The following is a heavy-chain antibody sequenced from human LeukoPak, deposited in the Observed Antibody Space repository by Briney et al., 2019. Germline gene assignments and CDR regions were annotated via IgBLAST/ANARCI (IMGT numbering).Heavy chain of an antibody. Sequence: PGGSLRLSCAASGFTFSTYGMHWVRQAPGKGLEWVSYISSSGSTIYYADSVKGRFAISRDNAKNSLYLQMNSLRAEDTAVYYCARVGTSGSLDYWGQGTLVTVSS. J-gene: IGHJ4*02. CDR1: GFTFSTYG. V-gene: IGHV3-48*04. D-gene: IGHD3-10*01. CDR3: ARVGTSGSLDY. CDR2: ISSSGSTI.